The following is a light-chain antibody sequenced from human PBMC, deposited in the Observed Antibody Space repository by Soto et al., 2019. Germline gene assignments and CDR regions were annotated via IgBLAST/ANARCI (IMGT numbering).Light chain of an antibody. J-gene: IGLJ2*01. CDR3: CSYAGSYTFEL. V-gene: IGLV2-11*01. CDR1: SSDDGGYNY. Sequence: QSALTQPRSVSGSPGQSVTISCTGTSSDDGGYNYVSWYQQHPGKAPKLMIYDVSKRPSGVPDRFSGSKSGNTASLTISGLQAEDEADYYCCSYAGSYTFELFGGGTKVTVL. CDR2: DVS.